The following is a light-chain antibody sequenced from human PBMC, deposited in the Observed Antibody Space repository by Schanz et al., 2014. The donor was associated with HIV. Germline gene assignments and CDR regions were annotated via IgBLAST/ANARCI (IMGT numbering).Light chain of an antibody. V-gene: IGLV2-14*01. J-gene: IGLJ1*01. Sequence: QSALTQPASVSGSPGQSITISCTGTTSDVGGYDYVSWYQQHPGKAPKLIISEVNKRPSGVPDRFSGSKSGNTASLTVSRLQAEDEADYYCCSYTTTSTYVFGAGTKLTVL. CDR3: CSYTTTSTYV. CDR2: EVN. CDR1: TSDVGGYDY.